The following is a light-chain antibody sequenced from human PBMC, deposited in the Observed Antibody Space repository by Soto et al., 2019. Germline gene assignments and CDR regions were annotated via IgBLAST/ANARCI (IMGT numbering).Light chain of an antibody. CDR2: AAS. V-gene: IGKV3-11*01. J-gene: IGKJ4*01. Sequence: DIVLTQSPATLSLSPGERATLSCRASQSITRYLSWYQQKPGQAPRLLIYAASDRAAGIPARFSGSGSGTDFTPTISSLEPEDFAVYYCQQRTIRPLTFGGGTKVEIK. CDR3: QQRTIRPLT. CDR1: QSITRY.